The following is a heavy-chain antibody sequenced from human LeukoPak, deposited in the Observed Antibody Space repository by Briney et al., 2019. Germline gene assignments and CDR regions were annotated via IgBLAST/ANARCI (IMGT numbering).Heavy chain of an antibody. J-gene: IGHJ3*02. CDR3: ARGIAVAPGDTFDI. V-gene: IGHV1-2*02. CDR1: GYTFNGYY. CDR2: INPNSGGT. Sequence: GASVKVSCKASGYTFNGYYVHWVRQAPGQGLEWLGWINPNSGGTNYAQKFQGRVTMTRDTSISTAYMELSRLRSDDTAVYYCARGIAVAPGDTFDIWGQGTMVTVSS. D-gene: IGHD6-19*01.